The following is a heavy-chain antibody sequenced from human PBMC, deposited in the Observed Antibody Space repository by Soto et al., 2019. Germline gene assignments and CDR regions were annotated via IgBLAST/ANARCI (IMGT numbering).Heavy chain of an antibody. V-gene: IGHV4-31*03. Sequence: PSETLSLTCTVSGGSISSGGYYWSWIRQHPGKGLEWIGYIYYIGTTYYSPSLKSRVTISVDTSKNQFSLKLSSVTAAETAMYYCERDTISNTVAKREFDYWGQGTLVTVSS. CDR3: ERDTISNTVAKREFDY. CDR1: GGSISSGGYY. D-gene: IGHD4-17*01. CDR2: IYYIGTT. J-gene: IGHJ4*02.